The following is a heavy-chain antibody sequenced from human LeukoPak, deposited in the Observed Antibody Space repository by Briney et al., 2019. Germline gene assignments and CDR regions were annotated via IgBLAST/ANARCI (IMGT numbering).Heavy chain of an antibody. D-gene: IGHD2-2*01. CDR2: IYYSGST. J-gene: IGHJ5*02. CDR1: GGSISSSSYY. V-gene: IGHV4-39*07. Sequence: PSETLSLTCTVSGGSISSSSYYWGWIREPPGKGLEWIGSIYYSGSTYYNPSLKSRVTISVDTSKNQFSLKLSSVTAADTAVYYCARDPRGYCSSTSCSSGPWGQGTLVTVSS. CDR3: ARDPRGYCSSTSCSSGP.